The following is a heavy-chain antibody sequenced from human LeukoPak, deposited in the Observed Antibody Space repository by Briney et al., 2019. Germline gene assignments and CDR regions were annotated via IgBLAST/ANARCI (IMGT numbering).Heavy chain of an antibody. V-gene: IGHV4-34*01. CDR2: INHSGST. Sequence: PSETLSLTCAVYGGSFRGYYWSWIRQPPGKGLEWIGEINHSGSTNYNPSLKSRVTISVDTSKNQFSLKLSSVTAADTAVYYCARAYCGGDCYLDYWGQGTLVTVSS. D-gene: IGHD2-21*02. CDR1: GGSFRGYY. J-gene: IGHJ4*02. CDR3: ARAYCGGDCYLDY.